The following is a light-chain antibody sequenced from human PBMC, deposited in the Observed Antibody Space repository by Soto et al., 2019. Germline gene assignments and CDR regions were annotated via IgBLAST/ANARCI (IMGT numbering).Light chain of an antibody. J-gene: IGLJ7*01. V-gene: IGLV1-47*01. Sequence: QAVVTQPPSASGTPGQRVTIPCSGSSSNIGGNYVFWYQHLPGTAPKLLIYRNNQRPSGVPDRFSGSKSGTSASLAISGLRSEDEADYYCATWDESLSGKVVFGGGTQLTVL. CDR3: ATWDESLSGKVV. CDR1: SSNIGGNY. CDR2: RNN.